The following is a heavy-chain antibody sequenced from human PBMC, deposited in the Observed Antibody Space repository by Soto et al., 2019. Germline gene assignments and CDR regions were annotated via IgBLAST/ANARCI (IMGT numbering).Heavy chain of an antibody. CDR2: IYYSGST. D-gene: IGHD3-16*02. Sequence: SETLSLTCTVSGDSISSTNYYWGWIRQPPGKGLEWIGSIYYSGSTYYSPSLKSRVTISVDTSKNQFSLKMRSVTAADTAVYYCARGNHYVWESNRHYYFYYWGQGSLVTVSS. CDR3: ARGNHYVWESNRHYYFYY. J-gene: IGHJ4*02. CDR1: GDSISSTNYY. V-gene: IGHV4-39*01.